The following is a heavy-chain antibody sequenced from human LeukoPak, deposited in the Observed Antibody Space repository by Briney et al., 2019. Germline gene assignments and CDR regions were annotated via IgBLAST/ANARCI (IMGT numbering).Heavy chain of an antibody. Sequence: GGSLRLSCAASGFTFSRYDIHWVRQAAGKGLEWVAAIAIAGDTFYAASVKGRFTISRENAKNSLYLQMNSLRAGDTAVYYCASGVDGFDPWRQGTLVTVSS. V-gene: IGHV3-13*01. J-gene: IGHJ5*02. CDR1: GFTFSRYD. D-gene: IGHD2-21*01. CDR2: IAIAGDT. CDR3: ASGVDGFDP.